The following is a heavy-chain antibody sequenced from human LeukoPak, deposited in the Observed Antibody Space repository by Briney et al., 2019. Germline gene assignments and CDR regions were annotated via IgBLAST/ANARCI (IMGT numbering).Heavy chain of an antibody. CDR3: ARNQRRLDY. Sequence: GGSLTLSCAASAFTFSNYWMTWVRQAPGKGLELVANIKQDGSEKYYVDSVKGRFTISRDNAKNSLYLQMNSLRAEDTAVYYCARNQRRLDYWGQGTLVTVSS. CDR2: IKQDGSEK. CDR1: AFTFSNYW. V-gene: IGHV3-7*01. J-gene: IGHJ4*02. D-gene: IGHD1-14*01.